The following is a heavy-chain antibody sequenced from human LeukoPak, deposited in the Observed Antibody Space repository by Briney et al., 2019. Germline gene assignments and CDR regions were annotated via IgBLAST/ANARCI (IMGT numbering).Heavy chain of an antibody. Sequence: GGSLRLSCAASGFTFSSYSMNWVRQAPGKGLEWVSGISGSGDSTYYADSVKGRFTISRDNSKNTLYLQMNSLRAEDTAVYYCAKGGPGGFDPWGQGTLVTVSS. D-gene: IGHD1-14*01. CDR2: ISGSGDST. CDR1: GFTFSSYS. CDR3: AKGGPGGFDP. V-gene: IGHV3-23*01. J-gene: IGHJ5*02.